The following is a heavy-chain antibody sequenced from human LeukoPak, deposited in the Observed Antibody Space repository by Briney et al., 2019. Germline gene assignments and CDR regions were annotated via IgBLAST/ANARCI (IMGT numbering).Heavy chain of an antibody. CDR1: GYNFTPYW. CDR3: VRHFHPAETTGGYFDL. CDR2: TFPGVSDT. D-gene: IGHD4-17*01. V-gene: IGHV5-51*01. J-gene: IGHJ2*01. Sequence: GESLKISCKASGYNFTPYWIGWVRQKPGKGLEWMGITFPGVSDTKYSPPFQGLVTMSADRSTNTAYLQWNSLKASDTAMYYCVRHFHPAETTGGYFDLLGRGTLVTVSS.